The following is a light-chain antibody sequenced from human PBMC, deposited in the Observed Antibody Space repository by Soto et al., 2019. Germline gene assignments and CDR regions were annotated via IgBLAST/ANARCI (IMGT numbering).Light chain of an antibody. CDR3: HQYNNWPLWA. CDR1: HSVSSI. V-gene: IGKV3-15*01. Sequence: EIVMTQSPATLSLSPWETASVSCRASHSVSSILAWYQQKPGQAPRLLIYGASTKATGIPARGSGSGSGTEFTHTISSLQYEDFAVYYCHQYNNWPLWAFGQGTKLEIK. CDR2: GAS. J-gene: IGKJ2*01.